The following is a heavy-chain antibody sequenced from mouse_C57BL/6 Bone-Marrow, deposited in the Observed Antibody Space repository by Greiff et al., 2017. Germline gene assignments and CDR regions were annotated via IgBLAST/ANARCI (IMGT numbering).Heavy chain of an antibody. Sequence: VQLKQPGAELVKPGASVKLSCKASGYTFTSYWMHWVKQRPGQGLEWIGMIHPNSGSTNYNEKFKSKATLTVDKSSSTAYMQLSSLTSEDSAVYYCARPYYSKGGFAYWGQGTLVTVSA. CDR2: IHPNSGST. CDR3: ARPYYSKGGFAY. J-gene: IGHJ3*01. CDR1: GYTFTSYW. V-gene: IGHV1-64*01. D-gene: IGHD2-5*01.